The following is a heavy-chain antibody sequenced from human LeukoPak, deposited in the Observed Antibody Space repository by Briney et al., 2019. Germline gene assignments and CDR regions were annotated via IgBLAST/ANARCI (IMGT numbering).Heavy chain of an antibody. D-gene: IGHD1-26*01. CDR2: INQDGNEI. V-gene: IGHV3-7*01. J-gene: IGHJ6*03. CDR1: GFTFSSYW. CDR3: ASRVWVGTTFHFYYYMDV. Sequence: PGGSLRLSCAASGFTFSSYWMTWVRQAPGKGLEWVANINQDGNEIYYMDSVKGRFTISRNNAKNSLYLQIDSLRAEDTAVYYCASRVWVGTTFHFYYYMDVWGKGTTVTVSS.